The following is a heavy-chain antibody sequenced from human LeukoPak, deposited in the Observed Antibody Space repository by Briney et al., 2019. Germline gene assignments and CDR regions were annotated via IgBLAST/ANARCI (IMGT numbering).Heavy chain of an antibody. CDR3: ARVRRSAVAGLWLDY. J-gene: IGHJ4*02. Sequence: KPSETLSLTCTVSGGSISSYYWSWIRQPPGTGLEWIGYIYYSGSTNYNPSLKSRVTISVDTSKNQFSLKLSSVTAADTAVYYCARVRRSAVAGLWLDYWGQGTLVTVSS. CDR2: IYYSGST. CDR1: GGSISSYY. D-gene: IGHD6-19*01. V-gene: IGHV4-59*01.